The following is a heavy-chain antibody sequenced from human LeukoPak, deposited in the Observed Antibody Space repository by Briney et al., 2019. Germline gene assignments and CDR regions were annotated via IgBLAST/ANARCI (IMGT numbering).Heavy chain of an antibody. J-gene: IGHJ4*02. CDR3: ARDRTFPYAFGGVIATDYFDY. D-gene: IGHD3-16*02. CDR2: IYHSGST. CDR1: GYSISSGYY. V-gene: IGHV4-38-2*02. Sequence: PSETLSLTCTVSGYSISSGYYWGWIRQPPGKGLEWIGSIYHSGSTYYNPSLKSRVTISVDTSKNQFSLKLSSVTAADTAVYYCARDRTFPYAFGGVIATDYFDYWGQGTLVTVSS.